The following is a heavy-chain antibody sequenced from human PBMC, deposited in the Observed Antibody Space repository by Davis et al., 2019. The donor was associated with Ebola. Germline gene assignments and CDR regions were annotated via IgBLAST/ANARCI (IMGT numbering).Heavy chain of an antibody. CDR1: GFTFSSYW. Sequence: GGSLRLSCAASGFTFSSYWMSWVRQAPGKGLAWVANIKQDGSEKYYVDSVKGRFTISRDNAKNSLYLQMNSLRAEDTAVYYCARGGYCSSTSCSNWFDPWGQGTLVTVSS. D-gene: IGHD2-2*01. J-gene: IGHJ5*02. CDR2: IKQDGSEK. CDR3: ARGGYCSSTSCSNWFDP. V-gene: IGHV3-7*01.